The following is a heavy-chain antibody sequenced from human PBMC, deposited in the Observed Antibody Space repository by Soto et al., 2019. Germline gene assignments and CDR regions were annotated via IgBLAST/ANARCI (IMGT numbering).Heavy chain of an antibody. CDR1: GGTFSSYG. CDR3: AREAAAGTIYYYYGMDV. V-gene: IGHV1-18*04. J-gene: IGHJ6*02. CDR2: ISAYNGNT. D-gene: IGHD6-13*01. Sequence: ASVKVSCKASGGTFSSYGISWVRQAPGQGLEWMGWISAYNGNTNYAQKLQGRVTMTTDTSTSTAYMELRSLRSDDTAVYYCAREAAAGTIYYYYGMDVWGQGTTVTVSS.